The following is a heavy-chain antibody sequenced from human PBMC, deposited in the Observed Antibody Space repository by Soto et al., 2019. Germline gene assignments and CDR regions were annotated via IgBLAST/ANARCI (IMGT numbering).Heavy chain of an antibody. CDR1: GYTFTSFG. V-gene: IGHV1-18*01. Sequence: ASVKVSCKASGYTFTSFGISWVRQAPGQGLEWMGWISAYNGNTNYAQKLQGRVTMTTDTSTSTAYMELRSLRSDDTAVYYCARAINDYGDYVTENWFDPWGQGILVTVSS. D-gene: IGHD4-17*01. CDR2: ISAYNGNT. J-gene: IGHJ5*02. CDR3: ARAINDYGDYVTENWFDP.